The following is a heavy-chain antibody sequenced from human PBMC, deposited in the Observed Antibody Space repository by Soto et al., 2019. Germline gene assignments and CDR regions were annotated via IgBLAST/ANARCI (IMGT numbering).Heavy chain of an antibody. V-gene: IGHV3-43*01. J-gene: IGHJ6*02. D-gene: IGHD3-3*01. Sequence: EVQLVESGGVVVQPGGSLRLSCAASGFTFDDYTMHWVRQAPGKGLEWVSLISWDGGSTYYADSVKGRFTISRDNSKNSLYLQMNSLRTEDTALYYCAKAYNQYYDFWSGLRSDYYYGMDVWGQGTTVTVSS. CDR2: ISWDGGST. CDR1: GFTFDDYT. CDR3: AKAYNQYYDFWSGLRSDYYYGMDV.